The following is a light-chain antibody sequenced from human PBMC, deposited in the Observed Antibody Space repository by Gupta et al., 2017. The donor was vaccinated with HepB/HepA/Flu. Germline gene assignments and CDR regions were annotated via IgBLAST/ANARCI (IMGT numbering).Light chain of an antibody. CDR3: QAWDSSTDVV. CDR1: KLGDKY. J-gene: IGLJ2*01. Sequence: SYALTQPPSVSVSPGQTASITCSGDKLGDKYASWYQQKPGQAPILVIYQDGERPSGIPERFSGSISGNTATLTISGTQAVDEADYYCQAWDSSTDVVFGGGTRLTVL. V-gene: IGLV3-1*01. CDR2: QDG.